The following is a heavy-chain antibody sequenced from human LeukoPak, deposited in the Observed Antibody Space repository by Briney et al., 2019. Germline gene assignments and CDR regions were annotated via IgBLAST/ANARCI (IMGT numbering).Heavy chain of an antibody. CDR1: GYTFTSYG. CDR3: ARDRVSPHYYDSSGYSEYAFDI. V-gene: IGHV1-18*01. Sequence: ASVKVSCKASGYTFTSYGISWVRQAPGQGLEWMGWISAYNGNTNYAQKLQGRVTMTTDTSTSTAYMELRSLRSDDTAVYYCARDRVSPHYYDSSGYSEYAFDIWGQGTMVTVSS. J-gene: IGHJ3*02. CDR2: ISAYNGNT. D-gene: IGHD3-22*01.